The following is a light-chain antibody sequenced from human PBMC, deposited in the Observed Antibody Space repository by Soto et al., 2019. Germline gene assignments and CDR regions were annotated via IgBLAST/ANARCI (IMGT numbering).Light chain of an antibody. V-gene: IGKV1-8*01. CDR2: AAS. Sequence: AIRMTQSPSSFSASTGDRVTITCRARQGISSYLAWSQQKPGKAPKLLIYAASTLQSGVPSRFSGSGSGTDFTLTISCLQSEDFATYYCQHYYSYPPTFGQGTKVEIK. J-gene: IGKJ1*01. CDR3: QHYYSYPPT. CDR1: QGISSY.